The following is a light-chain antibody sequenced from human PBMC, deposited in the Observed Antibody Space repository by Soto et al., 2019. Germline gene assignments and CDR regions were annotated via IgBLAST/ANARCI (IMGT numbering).Light chain of an antibody. V-gene: IGKV3-15*01. CDR1: QSVSSS. CDR3: QQYNNWWT. J-gene: IGKJ1*01. CDR2: AAS. Sequence: EIVMTQSPATLSVSPGETASLSCRASQSVSSSLAWYQQKPGQAPRLLIYAASTRATGIPARFSGSGSGTEFTLTISSLQSEDFAVYYCQQYNNWWTFGQGTKVDIK.